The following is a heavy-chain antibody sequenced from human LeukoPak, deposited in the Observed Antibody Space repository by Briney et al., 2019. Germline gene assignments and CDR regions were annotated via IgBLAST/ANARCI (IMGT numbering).Heavy chain of an antibody. CDR2: ISSRSSYI. D-gene: IGHD4-17*01. CDR1: GFTFSSYT. CDR3: ARARPGYGDYEYYFDY. V-gene: IGHV3-21*04. Sequence: PGRSLRLSCAASGFTFSSYTMNWVRQAPGKGLEWVSFISSRSSYISYADSVKGRFTISRDNAKNSLYLQMNSLRAKDTAVYYCARARPGYGDYEYYFDYWGQGTLVTVSS. J-gene: IGHJ4*02.